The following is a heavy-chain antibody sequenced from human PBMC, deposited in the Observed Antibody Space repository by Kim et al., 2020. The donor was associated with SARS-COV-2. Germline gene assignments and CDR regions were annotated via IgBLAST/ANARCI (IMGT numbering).Heavy chain of an antibody. CDR3: ARSAGSDIVVAVYYVLDV. D-gene: IGHD2-21*01. CDR2: VNAANGKT. Sequence: ASVKVSCKASGYSFTTLSMHWVRQAPGQTLEWMGWVNAANGKTNAAQRFQGRVTITRDTSAPTAYLELRNLRHEDTAVYYCARSAGSDIVVAVYYVLDVW. V-gene: IGHV1-3*01. CDR1: GYSFTTLS. J-gene: IGHJ6*01.